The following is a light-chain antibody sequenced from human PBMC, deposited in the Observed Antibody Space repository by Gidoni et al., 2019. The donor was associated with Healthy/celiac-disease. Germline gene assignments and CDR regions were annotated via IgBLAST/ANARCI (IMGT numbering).Light chain of an antibody. CDR1: SSNIGAGYD. CDR3: QSYDSSLSGSRV. V-gene: IGLV1-40*01. J-gene: IGLJ1*01. CDR2: GNS. Sequence: QSVLTQPPSVSGAPGQRVPISCTGSSSNIGAGYDVHWYHQLPGTAPKLLIYGNSNRPSGVPDRFSGSKSGTSASLAITGLQAEDEADYYCQSYDSSLSGSRVFGTGTKVTVL.